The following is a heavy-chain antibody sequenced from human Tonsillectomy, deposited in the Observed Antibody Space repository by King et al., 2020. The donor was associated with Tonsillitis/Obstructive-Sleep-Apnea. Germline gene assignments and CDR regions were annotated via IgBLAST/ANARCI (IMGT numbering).Heavy chain of an antibody. J-gene: IGHJ5*02. CDR2: ISGFNGNT. D-gene: IGHD3-16*01. Sequence: QLVQSGAEVKTPGASVKVSCKASGYTFTSYGISWVRQSPGQGLEWMGWISGFNGNTNYAQKLQGRVTMTTDKSTRTAYMELRSLRSDDTAVYYCARDGGAAVKRFDPWGQGTLVTVSS. CDR3: ARDGGAAVKRFDP. CDR1: GYTFTSYG. V-gene: IGHV1-18*01.